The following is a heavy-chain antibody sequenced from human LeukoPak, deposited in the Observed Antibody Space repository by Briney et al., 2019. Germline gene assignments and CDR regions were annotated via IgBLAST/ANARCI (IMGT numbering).Heavy chain of an antibody. CDR3: ARQLAAAGTGRRNYYYYGMDV. CDR1: GYSFTSYW. J-gene: IGHJ6*02. V-gene: IGHV5-51*01. CDR2: IYPGDSDT. Sequence: GESLKISCKGSGYSFTSYWIGWVRQMPGKGLERMGIIYPGDSDTRYSPSFQGQVTISADKSISTAYLQWSSLKASDTAMYYCARQLAAAGTGRRNYYYYGMDVWGQGTTVTVSS. D-gene: IGHD6-13*01.